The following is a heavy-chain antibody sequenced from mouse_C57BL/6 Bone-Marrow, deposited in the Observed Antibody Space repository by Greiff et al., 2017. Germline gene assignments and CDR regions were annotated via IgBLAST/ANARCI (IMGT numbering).Heavy chain of an antibody. CDR2: ISYDGSN. D-gene: IGHD2-1*01. V-gene: IGHV3-6*01. J-gene: IGHJ3*01. CDR1: GYSITSGYY. CDR3: ARTLLFSWFAY. Sequence: EVQLQQSGPGLVKPSQSLSLTCSVTGYSITSGYYWNWIRQFPGNKLEWMGYISYDGSNNYNPSLKNRISITHDTSKNHFFLKLNSVTTEDTATYYCARTLLFSWFAYWGQGTLVTVSA.